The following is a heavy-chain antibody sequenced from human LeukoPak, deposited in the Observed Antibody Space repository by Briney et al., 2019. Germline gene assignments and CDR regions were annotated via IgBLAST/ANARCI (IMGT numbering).Heavy chain of an antibody. J-gene: IGHJ6*03. Sequence: TGGSLRLSCTASGFTFGDYSMSWVRQAPGKGLEWVGFIRSKAYGGTTEYAASVKGRFTISRDDPKSIAYLQMNSLKTEDTAVYYCTRDSPNYYHYMDVWGIGTTVTVSS. V-gene: IGHV3-49*04. CDR2: IRSKAYGGTT. CDR3: TRDSPNYYHYMDV. CDR1: GFTFGDYS.